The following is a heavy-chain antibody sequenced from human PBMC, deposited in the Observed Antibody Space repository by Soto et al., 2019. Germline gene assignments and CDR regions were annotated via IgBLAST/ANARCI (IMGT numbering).Heavy chain of an antibody. J-gene: IGHJ6*02. CDR3: ARNMAYYYGRGSGNGHGV. Sequence: QVRLVQSGAEVKEPGDSVRVSCEASGYTFTAYHIHWVRQAPGQGLEWMGWINPKFGDTGYAQDLQGRVSMTSDMSITTVYMELSRLTSDDTAIYYCARNMAYYYGRGSGNGHGVWGQGNTVTVFS. D-gene: IGHD3-10*02. CDR1: GYTFTAYH. CDR2: INPKFGDT. V-gene: IGHV1-2*02.